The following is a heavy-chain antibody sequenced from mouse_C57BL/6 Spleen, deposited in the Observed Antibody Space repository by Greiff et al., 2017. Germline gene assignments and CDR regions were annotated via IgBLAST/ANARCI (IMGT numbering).Heavy chain of an antibody. CDR2: INPNNGGT. D-gene: IGHD1-1*01. J-gene: IGHJ3*01. CDR1: GYTFTDYY. Sequence: EVQLQQSGPELVKPGASVKISCKASGYTFTDYYMNWVKQSHGKSLEWIGDINPNNGGTSYNQKFKGKATLTVDKSSRTAYMELRSLTSEDSAVYYCERYSSYLPWFAYWGQGTLVTVSA. CDR3: ERYSSYLPWFAY. V-gene: IGHV1-26*01.